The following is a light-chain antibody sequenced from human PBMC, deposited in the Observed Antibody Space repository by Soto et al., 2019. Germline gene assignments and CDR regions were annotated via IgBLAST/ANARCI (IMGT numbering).Light chain of an antibody. Sequence: DIQMTQSPSSLSASVGDRVTITCRASQSISSYLNWYQQKPGKAPKLLIYAASRLQSGVPSRFSGSGSGTDFTPTISSLQPEDFATYYCQQSYSTPPTFGQGTKLEIK. J-gene: IGKJ2*01. CDR3: QQSYSTPPT. CDR1: QSISSY. V-gene: IGKV1-39*01. CDR2: AAS.